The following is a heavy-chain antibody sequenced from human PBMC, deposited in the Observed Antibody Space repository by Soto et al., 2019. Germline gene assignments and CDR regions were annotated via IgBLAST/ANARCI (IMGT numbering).Heavy chain of an antibody. Sequence: GGSLRLSCAASGFTFSSYAMHWVRQAPGKGLEWVAVISYDGSNKYYADSVKGRFTISRDNSKNTLDLQMNSLRAEDTAVYYCARDRGYSGYDGSDCWGQGTLVTVSS. V-gene: IGHV3-30-3*01. CDR3: ARDRGYSGYDGSDC. CDR2: ISYDGSNK. J-gene: IGHJ4*02. CDR1: GFTFSSYA. D-gene: IGHD5-12*01.